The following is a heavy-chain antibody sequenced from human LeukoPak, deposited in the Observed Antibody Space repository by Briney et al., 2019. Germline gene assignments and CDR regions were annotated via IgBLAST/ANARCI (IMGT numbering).Heavy chain of an antibody. Sequence: GGSLRLSRAVSGFTFSDHHMDWVRQAPGKGLEWIGRSRNKANGYSTVYAASVKGRFSFSRDDPQNSLSLQMNSLKTEDTAVYYCTRLFYYGSSGYYPDHWGQGTLVTVSS. CDR3: TRLFYYGSSGYYPDH. V-gene: IGHV3-72*01. CDR2: SRNKANGYST. J-gene: IGHJ4*02. CDR1: GFTFSDHH. D-gene: IGHD3-22*01.